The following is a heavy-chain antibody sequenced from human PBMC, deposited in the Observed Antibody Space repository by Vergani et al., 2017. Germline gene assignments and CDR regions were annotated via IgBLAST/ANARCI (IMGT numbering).Heavy chain of an antibody. CDR3: ARCRLRYFDWLSKPDAFDI. Sequence: QVQLQQWGAGLLKPSETLSLTCAVYGGSFSGYYWSWIRQPPGKGLEWIGEINHSGSTNYNPSLKSRVTISVDTSKNQFSLKRRSVTAADTAVYYCARCRLRYFDWLSKPDAFDIWGQGTMVTVSS. CDR1: GGSFSGYY. D-gene: IGHD3-9*01. J-gene: IGHJ3*02. V-gene: IGHV4-34*01. CDR2: INHSGST.